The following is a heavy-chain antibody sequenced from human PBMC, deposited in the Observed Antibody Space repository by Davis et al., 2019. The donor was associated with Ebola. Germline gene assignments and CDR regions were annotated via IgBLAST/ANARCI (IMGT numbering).Heavy chain of an antibody. Sequence: GESLKISCAASGFTVSSNYMSWVRQAPGKGLEWVSVIYSGGSTYYADSVKGRFTISRDNSKNTLYLQMNSLRAEDTAVYYCASTVTGYYYGMDVWGQGTTVTVSS. D-gene: IGHD4-11*01. CDR3: ASTVTGYYYGMDV. V-gene: IGHV3-66*01. J-gene: IGHJ6*02. CDR2: IYSGGST. CDR1: GFTVSSNY.